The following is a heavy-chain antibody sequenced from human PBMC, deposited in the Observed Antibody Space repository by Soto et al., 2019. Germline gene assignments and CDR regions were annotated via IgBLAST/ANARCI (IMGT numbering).Heavy chain of an antibody. V-gene: IGHV4-61*01. CDR1: GGSVSSGSYY. CDR2: IYYSGST. CDR3: AREMYYYDSSGYYYRWFDP. Sequence: QVQLQESGPGLVKPSETLSLTCTVSGGSVSSGSYYWSWIRQPPGKGLEWIGYIYYSGSTNYNPSLKSRATISVDTSKNQFSLKLSSVTAADTAVYYCAREMYYYDSSGYYYRWFDPWGQGTLVTVSS. D-gene: IGHD3-22*01. J-gene: IGHJ5*02.